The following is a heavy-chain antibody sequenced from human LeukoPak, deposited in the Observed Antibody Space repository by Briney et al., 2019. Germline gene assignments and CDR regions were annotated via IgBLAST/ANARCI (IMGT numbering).Heavy chain of an antibody. D-gene: IGHD6-6*01. V-gene: IGHV1-3*01. J-gene: IGHJ4*02. Sequence: ASVKVSCTASGYTFTSYAMHWVRQAPGQRLEWMGWINAGNGNTKYSQKFQGRVTITRDTSASTAYMELSSLRSEDTAVYYCARASSRYSSSLGYWGQGTLVTVSS. CDR3: ARASSRYSSSLGY. CDR1: GYTFTSYA. CDR2: INAGNGNT.